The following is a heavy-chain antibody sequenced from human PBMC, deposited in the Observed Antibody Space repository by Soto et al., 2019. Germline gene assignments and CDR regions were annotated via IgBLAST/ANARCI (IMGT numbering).Heavy chain of an antibody. D-gene: IGHD6-13*01. V-gene: IGHV1-46*01. Sequence: GASVKVSCKASGYTFTSYYMHWVRQAPGQGLEWMGIINPSGGSTSYAQKFQGRVTMTRDTSTSTVYMELSSLRSEDTAVYYCARSQIAAAGHYYYGMDVWGQGTTVTVSS. CDR2: INPSGGST. J-gene: IGHJ6*02. CDR1: GYTFTSYY. CDR3: ARSQIAAAGHYYYGMDV.